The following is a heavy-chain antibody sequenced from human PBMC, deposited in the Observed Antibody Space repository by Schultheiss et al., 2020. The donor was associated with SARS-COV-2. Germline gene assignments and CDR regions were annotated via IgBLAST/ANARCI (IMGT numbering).Heavy chain of an antibody. CDR3: ARGWISGYCSGGSCSRYFQH. V-gene: IGHV4-34*01. D-gene: IGHD2-15*01. CDR1: GGSFSGYY. CDR2: INHSVST. J-gene: IGHJ1*01. Sequence: SETLSLTCAVYGGSFSGYYWSWIRQPTGKGLAWIGEINHSVSTNYNPSLKSRVTISVDTSKNQFSLKLSSVTAADTAVYYCARGWISGYCSGGSCSRYFQHWGQGTLVTVSS.